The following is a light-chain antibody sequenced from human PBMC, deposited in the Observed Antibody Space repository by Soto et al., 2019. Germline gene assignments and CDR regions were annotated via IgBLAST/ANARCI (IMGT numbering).Light chain of an antibody. CDR1: QSVSSY. CDR2: DAS. J-gene: IGKJ5*01. Sequence: EIVLTQSPATLSRSPGERGTLSCRASQSVSSYLAWYQQKPGQAPRLLIYDASNRATGIPARFSGSGSGTDFTLTISSLEPEDFAVYYCQQRSNWPSFGQGTRLEIK. CDR3: QQRSNWPS. V-gene: IGKV3-11*01.